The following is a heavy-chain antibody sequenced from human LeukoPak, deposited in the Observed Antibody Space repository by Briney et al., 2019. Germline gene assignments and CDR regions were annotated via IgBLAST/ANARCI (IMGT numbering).Heavy chain of an antibody. V-gene: IGHV3-30*02. D-gene: IGHD2-21*02. CDR2: IRYDGSNK. Sequence: GGSLRLSCAASGFTFSSYGMHWVRQAPGKGLEWVAFIRYDGSNKYYADSVKGRFTISRDNSRNTVYLQMNSLRTDDTAVYYCAIGGLTTIDFWGQGTPVTVSS. J-gene: IGHJ4*02. CDR1: GFTFSSYG. CDR3: AIGGLTTIDF.